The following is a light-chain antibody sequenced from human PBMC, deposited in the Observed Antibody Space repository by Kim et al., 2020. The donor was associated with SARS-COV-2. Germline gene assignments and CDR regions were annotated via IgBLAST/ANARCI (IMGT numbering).Light chain of an antibody. CDR2: EVS. V-gene: IGLV2-8*01. Sequence: GQSVTIPCTGTSSDVGGYHYVSWYQQHPGKAPKLMIYEVSKRPSGVPDRFSGSKSGNTASLTVSGLQAEDEADYYCSSYAGSNNLVFGGGTKLTVL. CDR1: SSDVGGYHY. CDR3: SSYAGSNNLV. J-gene: IGLJ2*01.